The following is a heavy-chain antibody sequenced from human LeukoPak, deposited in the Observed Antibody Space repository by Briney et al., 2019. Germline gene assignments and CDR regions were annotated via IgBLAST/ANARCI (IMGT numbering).Heavy chain of an antibody. CDR3: ASNMIVANTLIDY. CDR1: GGTFSSYA. Sequence: ASVKVSCKASGGTFSSYAISWVRQAPGQGLEWMGGIIPIFGTANYAQKFQGRVTITADKSTSTAYMELSSLRSEDTAVYYCASNMIVANTLIDYWGQGTLVTVSS. V-gene: IGHV1-69*06. CDR2: IIPIFGTA. D-gene: IGHD3-22*01. J-gene: IGHJ4*02.